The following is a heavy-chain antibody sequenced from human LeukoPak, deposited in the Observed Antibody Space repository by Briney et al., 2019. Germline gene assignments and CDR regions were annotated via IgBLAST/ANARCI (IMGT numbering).Heavy chain of an antibody. V-gene: IGHV1-2*02. J-gene: IGHJ4*02. CDR1: GGTLSRYA. CDR3: ARPSGWYGDFDY. Sequence: ASVKVSCKASGGTLSRYAISWVRQAPGQGLEWMGWINPNSGGTNYAQKFQGRVTMTRDTSISTAYMEVSRLNSDDTAVYYCARPSGWYGDFDYWGQGTLVTVSS. CDR2: INPNSGGT. D-gene: IGHD6-19*01.